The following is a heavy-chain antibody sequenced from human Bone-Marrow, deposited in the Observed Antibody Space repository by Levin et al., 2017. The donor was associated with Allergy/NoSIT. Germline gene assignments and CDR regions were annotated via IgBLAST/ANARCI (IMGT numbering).Heavy chain of an antibody. CDR3: ARLASGGSGQRGFDY. D-gene: IGHD6-19*01. J-gene: IGHJ4*02. V-gene: IGHV4-59*01. CDR2: IFYSGST. CDR1: GGSISSYY. Sequence: GSLRLSCTVSGGSISSYYWSWIRQPPGKGLEYIGYIFYSGSTNYNPSLKSRVTISVDTSKNQFSLKLSSVTAADTAVYYWARLASGGSGQRGFDYWGQGTLVTVSS.